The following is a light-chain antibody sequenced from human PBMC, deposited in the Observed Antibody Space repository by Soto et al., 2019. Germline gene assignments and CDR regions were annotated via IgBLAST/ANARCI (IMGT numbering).Light chain of an antibody. CDR3: QQYGSSGT. CDR1: QDIMNY. J-gene: IGKJ1*01. V-gene: IGKV1-9*01. CDR2: DAS. Sequence: HLTHSPASLSASVLYRVTVTFLSIQDIMNYLALYQQKPGKAPKLLICDASTLYSGVPSRFSASGSGTDFTLTISSLEPEDFAVYYCQQYGSSGTFGQGTKVDI.